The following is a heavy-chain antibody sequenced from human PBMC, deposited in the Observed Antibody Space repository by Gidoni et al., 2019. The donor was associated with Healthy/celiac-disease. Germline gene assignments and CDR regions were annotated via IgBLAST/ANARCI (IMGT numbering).Heavy chain of an antibody. Sequence: QVQLVQSGAEVKKPGASVKVSCKAAGYTFTSYDINWVRQATGKGLEWMGWMNPKSGNTGYAQQFQGRVTMTRNTSIRTAYMELSSLRSEDTAVYYCARGGYYDSNAFDYWGQGTLVTVSS. CDR2: MNPKSGNT. CDR3: ARGGYYDSNAFDY. D-gene: IGHD3-22*01. V-gene: IGHV1-8*01. J-gene: IGHJ4*02. CDR1: GYTFTSYD.